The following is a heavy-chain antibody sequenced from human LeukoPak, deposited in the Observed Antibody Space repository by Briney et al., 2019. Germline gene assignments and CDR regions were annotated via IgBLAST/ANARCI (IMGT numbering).Heavy chain of an antibody. CDR3: ARLRHYGSGSYPMTGNWFDP. CDR1: GGSFSGYY. V-gene: IGHV4-34*01. J-gene: IGHJ5*02. CDR2: VNHSGST. D-gene: IGHD3-10*01. Sequence: PSETLSLTCAVYGGSFSGYYWSWIRQPPGKGLEWIGEVNHSGSTNYNPSLKSRVTISVDTSKNQFSLKVRSVTAADTAVYYCARLRHYGSGSYPMTGNWFDPWGQGTLVSVSS.